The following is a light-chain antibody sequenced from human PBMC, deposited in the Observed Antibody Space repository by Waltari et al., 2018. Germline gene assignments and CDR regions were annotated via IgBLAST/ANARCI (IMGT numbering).Light chain of an antibody. CDR1: QSIDKW. Sequence: DIQMTQSPSTLSASVGDRVTIPCRASQSIDKWLSWDQQKPGKAPKVLIYKASNLEGGVPSRFSGSGSGTEFTLTISSLQPDDFGTFYCQQYSSYPLTFGPGTKVDFK. CDR2: KAS. J-gene: IGKJ3*01. V-gene: IGKV1-5*03. CDR3: QQYSSYPLT.